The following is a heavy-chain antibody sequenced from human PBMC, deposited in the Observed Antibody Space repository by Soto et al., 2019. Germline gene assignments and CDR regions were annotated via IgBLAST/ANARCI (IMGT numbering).Heavy chain of an antibody. CDR2: IYPGDSDT. V-gene: IGHV5-51*01. D-gene: IGHD4-4*01. CDR1: GYSLTSYC. Sequence: GESLKISCKGSGYSLTSYCIGWVRQMPGKGLEWMGIIYPGDSDTRYSPSFQGQVTISADKSISTAYLQWSSLKASETAMYYCARLKLEMATETNAFVICGQGTMVT. J-gene: IGHJ3*02. CDR3: ARLKLEMATETNAFVI.